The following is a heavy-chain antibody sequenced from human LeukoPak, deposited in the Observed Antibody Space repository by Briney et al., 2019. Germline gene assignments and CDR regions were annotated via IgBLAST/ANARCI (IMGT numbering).Heavy chain of an antibody. CDR3: AKSRDYSGSYFDY. Sequence: PGGSLRLSCAASGFTVSNNYMSWVRQAPGKGLEWVSVIYSGGSTYYADSVKGRFTISRDNSKNTLYLQMNSLRAEDTALYYCAKSRDYSGSYFDYWGQGTLVTVSP. CDR1: GFTVSNNY. J-gene: IGHJ4*02. CDR2: IYSGGST. D-gene: IGHD4-11*01. V-gene: IGHV3-53*01.